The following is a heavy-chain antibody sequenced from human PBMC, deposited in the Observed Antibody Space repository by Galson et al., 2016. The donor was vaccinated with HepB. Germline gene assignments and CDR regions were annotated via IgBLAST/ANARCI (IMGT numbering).Heavy chain of an antibody. Sequence: SVKVSCKASGYTFSTYAIHWVRQAPGQSLEWMGWINGGNGNTKFSHKFQGRVSFTSDTSASTAYMELSSLRSEDTAVFYCARGPDVTCRGGDCTLDYWGQGTLVTVSS. CDR1: GYTFSTYA. J-gene: IGHJ4*02. CDR2: INGGNGNT. CDR3: ARGPDVTCRGGDCTLDY. V-gene: IGHV1-3*01. D-gene: IGHD2-21*02.